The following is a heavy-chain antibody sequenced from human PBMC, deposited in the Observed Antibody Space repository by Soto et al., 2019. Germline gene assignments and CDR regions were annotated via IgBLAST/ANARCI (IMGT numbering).Heavy chain of an antibody. D-gene: IGHD6-13*01. J-gene: IGHJ5*02. Sequence: QITLKESGPTLVKTTQTLTLTCTFSGFSLITSGVVVVWSRQPQGKALEWLGIIYWDDDKRYSPTLKSRLTTTKDATKNQVVLTMTNMDPVDTGAYSCAHNLVAGTCWCDPWGQGTLVTFSS. CDR1: GFSLITSGVV. CDR2: IYWDDDK. CDR3: AHNLVAGTCWCDP. V-gene: IGHV2-5*02.